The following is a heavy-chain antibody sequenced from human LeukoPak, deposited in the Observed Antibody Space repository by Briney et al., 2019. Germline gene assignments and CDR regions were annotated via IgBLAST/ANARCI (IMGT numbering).Heavy chain of an antibody. J-gene: IGHJ6*02. CDR2: XXXSGST. CDR3: ARVVSLFPPGYYYYYYGMDV. Sequence: SETXXLTCAVYGGSFSGYXXXXIRQPPGKXXXXXXXXXXSGSTNYNPSLKSRXXXXXDTXKNQFSLKLSSVTAADTAVYYCARVVSLFPPGYYYYYYGMDVWGQGTTVTVSS. V-gene: IGHV4-34*01. CDR1: GGSFSGYX. D-gene: IGHD3-16*02.